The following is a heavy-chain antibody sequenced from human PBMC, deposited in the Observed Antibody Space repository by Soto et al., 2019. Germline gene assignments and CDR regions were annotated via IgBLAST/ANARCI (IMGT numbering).Heavy chain of an antibody. D-gene: IGHD4-4*01. CDR1: GFTFSNYW. V-gene: IGHV3-7*02. Sequence: GGSLRLSCAASGFTFSNYWMNWVRQAPGKGLEWVANIKQDGSEKYYVDSVKGRFTISRDNAKNSVYLQMNSLRAEDTAVYYCARGSNHFDYWGQGTLVTVSS. CDR2: IKQDGSEK. J-gene: IGHJ4*02. CDR3: ARGSNHFDY.